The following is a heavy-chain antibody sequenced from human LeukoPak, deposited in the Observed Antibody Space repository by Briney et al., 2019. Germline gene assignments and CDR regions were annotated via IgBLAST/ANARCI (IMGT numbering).Heavy chain of an antibody. V-gene: IGHV3-48*01. Sequence: PGGSLRLSCAASGFTFSSYSMNWVRQAPGKGLEWVSCISSSSSTIYYADSVKGRFTISRDNAKNSLYLQMNSLRAEDTAVYYCARGIAAAAPTEGYWGQGTLVTVSS. D-gene: IGHD6-13*01. J-gene: IGHJ4*02. CDR1: GFTFSSYS. CDR2: ISSSSSTI. CDR3: ARGIAAAAPTEGY.